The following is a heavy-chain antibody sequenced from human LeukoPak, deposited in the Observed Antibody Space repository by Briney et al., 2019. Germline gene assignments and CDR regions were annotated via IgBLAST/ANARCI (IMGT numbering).Heavy chain of an antibody. CDR3: ARESGDSSGYYYYYYYMDV. Sequence: ASVKVSCKASGYTFTSYYMHWVRQAPGQGLEWMGIINPSGGSTSYAQKFQGRVTMTRDTSTSTVYIELSSLRSEDTAVYYCARESGDSSGYYYYYYYMDVWGKGTTVTVSS. V-gene: IGHV1-46*01. CDR1: GYTFTSYY. J-gene: IGHJ6*03. D-gene: IGHD3-22*01. CDR2: INPSGGST.